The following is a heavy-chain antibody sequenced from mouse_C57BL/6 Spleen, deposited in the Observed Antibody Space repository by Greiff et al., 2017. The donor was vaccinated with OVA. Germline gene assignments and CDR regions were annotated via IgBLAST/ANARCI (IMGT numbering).Heavy chain of an antibody. CDR2: ISSGSSTI. V-gene: IGHV5-17*01. J-gene: IGHJ1*03. CDR3: AMSNWAGYWYFDV. Sequence: DVQLVESGGGLVKPGGSLKLSCAASGFTFSDYGMHWVRQAPEKGLEWVAYISSGSSTIYYADTVKGRFTISRDNATNTLFLQMTSLRSEDTAMYYCAMSNWAGYWYFDVWGTGTTVTVSS. D-gene: IGHD4-1*01. CDR1: GFTFSDYG.